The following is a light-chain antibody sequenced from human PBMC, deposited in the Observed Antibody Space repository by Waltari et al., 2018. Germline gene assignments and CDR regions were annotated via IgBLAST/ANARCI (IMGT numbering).Light chain of an antibody. CDR3: GSYTSSSSLDVV. CDR1: SSDIGGYNY. J-gene: IGLJ3*02. CDR2: EVS. Sequence: QSALTQPASVSGSPGQSITIPCTGTSSDIGGYNYVSWYQQHPGKAPKVIIYEVSKRPSGVSHRFSGSKSGNTASLTISGLQADDEADYYCGSYTSSSSLDVVCGGGTELTVL. V-gene: IGLV2-14*03.